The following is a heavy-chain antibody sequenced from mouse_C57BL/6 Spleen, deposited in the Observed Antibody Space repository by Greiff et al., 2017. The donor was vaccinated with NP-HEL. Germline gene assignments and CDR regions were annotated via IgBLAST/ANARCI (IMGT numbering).Heavy chain of an antibody. D-gene: IGHD2-2*01. J-gene: IGHJ2*01. CDR3: ASHGYGDY. CDR2: ISYDGSN. V-gene: IGHV3-6*01. Sequence: EVKLMESGPGLVKPSQSLSLTCSVTGYSITSGYYWNWIRQFPGNKLEWMGYISYDGSNNYNPSLKNRISITRDTSKNQFFLKLNSVTTEDTATYYCASHGYGDYWGQGTTLTVSS. CDR1: GYSITSGYY.